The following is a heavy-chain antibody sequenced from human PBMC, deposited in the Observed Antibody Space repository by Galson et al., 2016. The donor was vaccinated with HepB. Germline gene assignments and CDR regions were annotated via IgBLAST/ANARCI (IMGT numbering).Heavy chain of an antibody. CDR3: ARDSFTIFGVTPNWFDP. Sequence: SLRLSCAVFGVTVNSNYMSWVRQAPGKGLEWVSIIYTRGDTYYADSVRGRFTISRDNSKNTLYLQMNSLRAEDTAVYYCARDSFTIFGVTPNWFDPWGQGTLVTVSS. D-gene: IGHD3-3*01. V-gene: IGHV3-53*01. CDR2: IYTRGDT. J-gene: IGHJ5*02. CDR1: GVTVNSNY.